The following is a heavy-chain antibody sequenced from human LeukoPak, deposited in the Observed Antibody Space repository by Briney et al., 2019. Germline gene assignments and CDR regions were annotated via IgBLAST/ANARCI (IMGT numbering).Heavy chain of an antibody. D-gene: IGHD3-3*01. V-gene: IGHV3-30*04. CDR2: ISYDGSKK. Sequence: PGGSLRLSCAASGFTFSSYAMHWVRQAPGKGLEWVAVISYDGSKKYYADSVKGRFTISRDNSKNTLYLQMNSLRAEDTAVYYCARVKSMEWLLDFDYWGQGTLVTVSS. CDR1: GFTFSSYA. CDR3: ARVKSMEWLLDFDY. J-gene: IGHJ4*02.